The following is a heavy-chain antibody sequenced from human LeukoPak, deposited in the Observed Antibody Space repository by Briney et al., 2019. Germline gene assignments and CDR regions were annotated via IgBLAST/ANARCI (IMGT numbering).Heavy chain of an antibody. J-gene: IGHJ4*02. Sequence: KPSETLSLTCAVYGGSFSGYYWSWIRQPPGKGLEWIGEINHSGSTNYNPSLKSRVTISVDTSKNQFSLKLSSVTAADTAVYYCARGRYYDSSGYYYDFDYWGQGTLVTVSS. D-gene: IGHD3-22*01. CDR3: ARGRYYDSSGYYYDFDY. V-gene: IGHV4-34*01. CDR1: GGSFSGYY. CDR2: INHSGST.